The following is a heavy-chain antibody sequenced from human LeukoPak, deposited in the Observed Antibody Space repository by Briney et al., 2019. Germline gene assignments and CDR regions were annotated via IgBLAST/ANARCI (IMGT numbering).Heavy chain of an antibody. CDR1: GFIFNVQF. CDR3: ARGAILWRSSDL. Sequence: GGPLTHSCSASGFIFNVQFKSWARQAPGKGLVWSTYISDSGTTIYYDDSVKVRFTISKDNAKNSLYLQMSDLRAEDTAVYYCARGAILWRSSDLWGQGTLVTVSS. CDR2: ISDSGTTI. V-gene: IGHV3-11*01. D-gene: IGHD2-21*01. J-gene: IGHJ5*02.